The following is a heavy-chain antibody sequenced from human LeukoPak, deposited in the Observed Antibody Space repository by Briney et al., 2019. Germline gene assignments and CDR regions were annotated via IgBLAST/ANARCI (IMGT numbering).Heavy chain of an antibody. CDR1: GGSISSYY. CDR2: IYTSGST. CDR3: ARGISMVRGNQHFDY. V-gene: IGHV4-4*07. Sequence: PSETLSLTCTVSGGSISSYYWSWIRQPPGKGLEWIGRIYTSGSTNYNPSLKSRVTMSVDTSKNQFSLKLSSVTAADTAVYYCARGISMVRGNQHFDYWGQGTLVTVSS. J-gene: IGHJ4*02. D-gene: IGHD3-10*01.